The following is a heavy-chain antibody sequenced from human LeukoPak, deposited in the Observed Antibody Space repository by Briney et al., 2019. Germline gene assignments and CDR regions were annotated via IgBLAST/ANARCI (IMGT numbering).Heavy chain of an antibody. D-gene: IGHD2-2*01. CDR3: ALSGCSSTSCFTFDP. J-gene: IGHJ5*02. Sequence: SETLSLTCAVYGGSFSGYYWSWIRQPPGKGLEWIGEINHSGSTNYNPPLKSRVTISVDTSKNQFSLKLSSVTAADTAVYYCALSGCSSTSCFTFDPWGQGTLVTVSS. V-gene: IGHV4-34*01. CDR2: INHSGST. CDR1: GGSFSGYY.